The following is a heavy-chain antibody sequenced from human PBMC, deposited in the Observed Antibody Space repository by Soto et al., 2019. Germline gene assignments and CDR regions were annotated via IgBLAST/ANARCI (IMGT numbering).Heavy chain of an antibody. D-gene: IGHD6-19*01. CDR3: VRIGTGGWYSNFDY. CDR1: GGSISSSSYY. Sequence: QLQLQESGPGLVKPSETLSLTCTVSGGSISSSSYYWGWIRQPPGKGLEWIGSIYYSGSTYYNPSLKSRVTISVDTSKNQFSLKLSSVTAADTAVYYCVRIGTGGWYSNFDYWGQGTLVTVSS. CDR2: IYYSGST. V-gene: IGHV4-39*01. J-gene: IGHJ4*02.